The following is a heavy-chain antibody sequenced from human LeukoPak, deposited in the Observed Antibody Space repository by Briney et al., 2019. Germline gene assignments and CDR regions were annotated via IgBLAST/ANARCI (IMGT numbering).Heavy chain of an antibody. V-gene: IGHV4-34*01. Sequence: SETLSLTCAVYGGSFSGYYWSWIRQPPGKGLEWIGEINHSGSTNYNPSLKSRVTISVDTSKNQFSLKLSSVTAAGTAVYYCARHVRGISLDYWGQGTLVTVSS. D-gene: IGHD3-10*02. CDR2: INHSGST. CDR3: ARHVRGISLDY. CDR1: GGSFSGYY. J-gene: IGHJ4*02.